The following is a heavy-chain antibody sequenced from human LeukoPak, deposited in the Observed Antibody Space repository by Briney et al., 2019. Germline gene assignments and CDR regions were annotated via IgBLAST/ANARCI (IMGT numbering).Heavy chain of an antibody. CDR1: GGSISSGGYY. Sequence: ASETLSLTCTVSGGSISSGGYYWSRIRQHPGKGLEWIGYIYYSGSTYYNPSLKSRVTISVDTSKNQFSLKLSSVTAADTAVYYCARTDGYNSPDAFDIWGQGTMVTVSS. D-gene: IGHD5-24*01. J-gene: IGHJ3*02. V-gene: IGHV4-31*03. CDR2: IYYSGST. CDR3: ARTDGYNSPDAFDI.